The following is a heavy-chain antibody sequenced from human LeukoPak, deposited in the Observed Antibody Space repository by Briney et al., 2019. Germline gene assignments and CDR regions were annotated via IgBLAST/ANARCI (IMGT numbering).Heavy chain of an antibody. CDR1: GGTFSSYA. CDR2: IIPIFGTA. J-gene: IGHJ4*02. D-gene: IGHD6-19*01. Sequence: SVKVSCKASGGTFSSYAISWVRQAPGQGLEWMGGIIPIFGTANYAQKFQGRVTITTDESTSTAYMELSSLRSEDTAVYYCARTEVAVAGRGGFFDYWGQGTLVTVSS. V-gene: IGHV1-69*05. CDR3: ARTEVAVAGRGGFFDY.